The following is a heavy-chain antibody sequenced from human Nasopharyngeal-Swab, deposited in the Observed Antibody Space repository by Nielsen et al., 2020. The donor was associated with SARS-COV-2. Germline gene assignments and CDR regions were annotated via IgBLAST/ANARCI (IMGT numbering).Heavy chain of an antibody. V-gene: IGHV3-48*01. CDR1: GFTFSNYW. D-gene: IGHD3-3*01. CDR2: ISSTSSTI. J-gene: IGHJ4*02. Sequence: GGSLRLSCAASGFTFSNYWMSWVRQAPGKGLEWVSYISSTSSTIYYADSVKGRFTISRDNAQNSLYLQMNSLRAEDTAVYYCARSRSGYYVDYWGQGTLVTVSS. CDR3: ARSRSGYYVDY.